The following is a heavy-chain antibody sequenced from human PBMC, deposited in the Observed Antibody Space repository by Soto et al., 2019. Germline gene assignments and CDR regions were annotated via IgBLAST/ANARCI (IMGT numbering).Heavy chain of an antibody. CDR3: AHVAVAGAFYYYYGMDV. D-gene: IGHD6-19*01. J-gene: IGHJ6*02. V-gene: IGHV2-5*01. CDR2: IYWNDDK. CDR1: GFSLSTSGVG. Sequence: QITLKESGPTLVKRTQTLTLTCSFAGFSLSTSGVGVGWIRQPPGKALEWLALIYWNDDKRYSPSLKSRLTITKYTSKDQVVLTMTNMDPVDTATYYCAHVAVAGAFYYYYGMDVWGQGTTVTVSS.